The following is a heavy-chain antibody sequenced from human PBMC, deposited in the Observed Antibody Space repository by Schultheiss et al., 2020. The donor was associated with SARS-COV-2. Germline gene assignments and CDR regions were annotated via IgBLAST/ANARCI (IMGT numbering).Heavy chain of an antibody. D-gene: IGHD4-17*01. CDR1: GGSFSGYY. Sequence: LRLSCAVYGGSFSGYYWSWIRQPPGKGLEWIGEINHSGSTNYNPSLKSRVTISVDTSKNQFSLKLSSVTAADTAVYYCARDYGPYDYGDYGFDYYYGMDVWGQGTTVTVSS. CDR3: ARDYGPYDYGDYGFDYYYGMDV. CDR2: INHSGST. J-gene: IGHJ6*02. V-gene: IGHV4-34*09.